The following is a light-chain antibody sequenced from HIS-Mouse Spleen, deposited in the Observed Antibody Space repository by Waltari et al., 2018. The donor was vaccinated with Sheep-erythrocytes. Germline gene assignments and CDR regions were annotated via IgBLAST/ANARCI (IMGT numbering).Light chain of an antibody. V-gene: IGLV3-1*01. J-gene: IGLJ2*01. Sequence: SYELTQPPSVSVSPGQTASITCSGDKLGDKYACWYQQKPGQSPVLVIYQDSKRPSGIPARFAGSNSGNTATLTISGTQAMDEADYYRQAWDRSTVVFGGGTKLTVL. CDR2: QDS. CDR1: KLGDKY. CDR3: QAWDRSTVV.